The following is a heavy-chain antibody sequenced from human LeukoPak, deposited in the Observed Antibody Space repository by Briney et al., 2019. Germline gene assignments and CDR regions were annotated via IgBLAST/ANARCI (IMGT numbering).Heavy chain of an antibody. D-gene: IGHD2-2*01. J-gene: IGHJ4*02. CDR2: IYPGDSDT. CDR1: GYSFTSYW. Sequence: GESLKISCKGSGYSFTSYWTGWVRQMPGKGLEWMGIIYPGDSDTRYSPSFQGQVTISADKSISTAYLQWSSLKASDTAMYYCARFPIYCSSTSCRGGYYFDYWGQGTLVTVSS. V-gene: IGHV5-51*01. CDR3: ARFPIYCSSTSCRGGYYFDY.